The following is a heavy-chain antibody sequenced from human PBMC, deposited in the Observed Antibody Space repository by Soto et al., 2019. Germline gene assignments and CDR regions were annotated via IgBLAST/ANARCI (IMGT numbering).Heavy chain of an antibody. V-gene: IGHV3-30-3*01. D-gene: IGHD5-18*01. Sequence: PGGSLRLSCAASGFTFSSYAMHWVRQAPGKGLEWVAVISYDGSNKYYADSVKGRFTISRDNSKNTLYLQMNSLRAEDTAVYYCARDWDSYGPFDYWGQGTLVTVSS. CDR3: ARDWDSYGPFDY. CDR2: ISYDGSNK. CDR1: GFTFSSYA. J-gene: IGHJ4*02.